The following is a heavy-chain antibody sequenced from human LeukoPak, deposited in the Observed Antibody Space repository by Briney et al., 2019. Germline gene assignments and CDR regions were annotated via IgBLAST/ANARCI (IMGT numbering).Heavy chain of an antibody. V-gene: IGHV1-2*02. Sequence: ASVKVSCKASGYIFTGTYIHWVGQAPGQGLEWMGWINPNSGGTNRAQKFQGRVTLTGDTSTNTAYMELIRLNSNDTAVYYCARALSSLRLYYFDSWGQATLVTVSS. D-gene: IGHD6-6*01. CDR3: ARALSSLRLYYFDS. CDR1: GYIFTGTY. CDR2: INPNSGGT. J-gene: IGHJ4*02.